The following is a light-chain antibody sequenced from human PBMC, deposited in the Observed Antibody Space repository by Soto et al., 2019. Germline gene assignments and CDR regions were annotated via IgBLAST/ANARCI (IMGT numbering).Light chain of an antibody. V-gene: IGKV1-5*03. Sequence: DIQMTQSPSTLSASVGDRVTITCRASQTISNYLTWDQQRPGNAPKLLIYRSSILQNGLPSRFSGSASGTEFTLTISSLQPDYFATYYCQQYYIYATFGQGTRVEI. CDR1: QTISNY. CDR2: RSS. J-gene: IGKJ1*01. CDR3: QQYYIYAT.